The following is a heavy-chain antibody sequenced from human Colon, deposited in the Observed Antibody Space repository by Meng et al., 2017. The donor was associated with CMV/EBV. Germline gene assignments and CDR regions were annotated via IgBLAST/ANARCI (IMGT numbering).Heavy chain of an antibody. CDR2: IGSNSSAI. Sequence: GESLKISCAASGFTFSGYTMTWVRQAPGKGLEWVSFIGSNSSAIYYADSLKGRFTVSRDNANNSLFLQVDSLRAEDTAVYYCARLSGNSRMDVWGQGTTVTVSS. CDR1: GFTFSGYT. J-gene: IGHJ6*02. CDR3: ARLSGNSRMDV. D-gene: IGHD1-26*01. V-gene: IGHV3-48*04.